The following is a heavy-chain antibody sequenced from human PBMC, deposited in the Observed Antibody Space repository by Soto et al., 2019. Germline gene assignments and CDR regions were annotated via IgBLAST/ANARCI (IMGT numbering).Heavy chain of an antibody. CDR1: GYTFTSYY. CDR2: SNTRFGHT. Sequence: QVQLVQSGAEVKEPGDSVRVSCEASGYTFTSYYIHWVRQAPGQGLEWMGWSNTRFGHTTAAQDSQCRVSMTRDMSISRVYVELSRLTPDDTAIYYCARNMDYYYGPGSGNGHGVWGQGTTVTVFS. V-gene: IGHV1-2*02. D-gene: IGHD3-10*01. J-gene: IGHJ6*02. CDR3: ARNMDYYYGPGSGNGHGV.